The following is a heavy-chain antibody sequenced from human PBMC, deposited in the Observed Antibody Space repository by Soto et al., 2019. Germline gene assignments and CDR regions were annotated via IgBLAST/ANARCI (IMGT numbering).Heavy chain of an antibody. CDR3: ARDLRSSSWEWSYYYYYYGMDV. CDR2: IWYDGSNK. Sequence: HPGGSLRLSCAASGFTFSSYGMHWVRQAPGKGLEWVAVIWYDGSNKYYADSVKGRFTISRDNSKNTLYLQMNSLRAEDTAVYYCARDLRSSSWEWSYYYYYYGMDVWGQGTTVTAPS. J-gene: IGHJ6*02. D-gene: IGHD6-13*01. CDR1: GFTFSSYG. V-gene: IGHV3-33*01.